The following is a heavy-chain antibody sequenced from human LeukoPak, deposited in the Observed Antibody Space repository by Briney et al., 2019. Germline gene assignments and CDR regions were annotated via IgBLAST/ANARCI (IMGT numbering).Heavy chain of an antibody. D-gene: IGHD5-12*01. CDR3: ARGDSGYDYGVDY. V-gene: IGHV1-69*05. CDR2: IIPIFGTT. CDR1: GGTFSTHG. J-gene: IGHJ4*02. Sequence: SVKVSCKASGGTFSTHGINWVRQAPGQGLEWMGGIIPIFGTTNYAQKFQGRVTITTDEPTSTGYMELRSLRSDDTAVYFCARGDSGYDYGVDYWGQGTLVTVSS.